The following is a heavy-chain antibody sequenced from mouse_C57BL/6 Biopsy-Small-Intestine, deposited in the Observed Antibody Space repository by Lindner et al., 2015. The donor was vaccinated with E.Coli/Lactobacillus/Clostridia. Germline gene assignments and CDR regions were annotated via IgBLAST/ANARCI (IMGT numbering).Heavy chain of an antibody. Sequence: VQLQESGPELAKPGASVKISCKASGYAFSSSWMNWVKQRPGKGLEWIGRIYPGDGDTNYNGKFKGKATLTADKSSSTAYMQLSSLTSEDSAVYFCASYAFFDVWGTGTTVTVSS. V-gene: IGHV1-82*01. J-gene: IGHJ1*03. CDR2: IYPGDGDT. CDR1: GYAFSSSW. CDR3: ASYAFFDV.